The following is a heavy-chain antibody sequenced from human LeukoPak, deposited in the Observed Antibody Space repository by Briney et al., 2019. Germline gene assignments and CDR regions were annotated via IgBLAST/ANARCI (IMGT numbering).Heavy chain of an antibody. Sequence: GGSLRLSCAASGFTFRAYAMHWARQAPGKGLEWVAFIRYDGTKRNYGDSVRGRFTISRDSSKDMMYLQMNSLRAEDTAVYYCAKGDYGDYDEPHYYFYYMEVWGKGTTVTVSS. CDR2: IRYDGTKR. J-gene: IGHJ6*03. CDR3: AKGDYGDYDEPHYYFYYMEV. D-gene: IGHD4-17*01. V-gene: IGHV3-30*02. CDR1: GFTFRAYA.